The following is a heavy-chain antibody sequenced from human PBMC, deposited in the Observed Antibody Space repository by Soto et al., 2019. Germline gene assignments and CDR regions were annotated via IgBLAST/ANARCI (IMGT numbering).Heavy chain of an antibody. CDR1: GDSFSSDDYY. J-gene: IGHJ4*02. CDR3: ARVAGVAYCGGDCYHVDY. V-gene: IGHV4-30-4*01. Sequence: QVQLQESGPGLVKPSQTLSLTCTVSGDSFSSDDYYWSWIRQPPGKGLEWIGYISYRVDTYYSPSLKSRVTMSMDTSKNRFSLTVSSVTAADTAVYYCARVAGVAYCGGDCYHVDYWGQGTLVTVSS. D-gene: IGHD2-21*02. CDR2: ISYRVDT.